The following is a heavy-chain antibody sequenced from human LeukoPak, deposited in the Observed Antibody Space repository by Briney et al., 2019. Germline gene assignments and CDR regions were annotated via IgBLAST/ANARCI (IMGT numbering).Heavy chain of an antibody. Sequence: GRALRLSCTASGFTFIYHYMSSFRLSPGEGLEWLSYITSSGRITDYADSVKGRFTISRDNAKNTMFLQMNSLRPEDTAVYYCARDPDYGDPEWGQGTLVTVSS. CDR2: ITSSGRIT. J-gene: IGHJ4*02. V-gene: IGHV3-11*01. D-gene: IGHD4-17*01. CDR1: GFTFIYHY. CDR3: ARDPDYGDPE.